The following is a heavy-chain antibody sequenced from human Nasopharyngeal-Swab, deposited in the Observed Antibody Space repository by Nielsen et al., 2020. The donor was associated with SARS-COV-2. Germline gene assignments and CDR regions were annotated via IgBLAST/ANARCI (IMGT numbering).Heavy chain of an antibody. CDR2: IWYDGSNK. Sequence: GESLKISCAASGFTFSSYGMHWVRQAPGKGLEWVAVIWYDGSNKYYADSVTGRFTIYRDNSKNTLYLQMNSLRAEDTAGYYCASDLGANLDVWGQGTLVTVSS. J-gene: IGHJ4*02. CDR3: ASDLGANLDV. D-gene: IGHD1-26*01. CDR1: GFTFSSYG. V-gene: IGHV3-33*01.